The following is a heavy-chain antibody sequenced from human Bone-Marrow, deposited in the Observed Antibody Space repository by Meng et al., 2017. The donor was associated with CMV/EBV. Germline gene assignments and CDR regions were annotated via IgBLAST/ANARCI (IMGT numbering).Heavy chain of an antibody. V-gene: IGHV4-61*01. CDR3: ARARGWLRPYSSSWPKVDYYYGMDV. J-gene: IGHJ6*02. D-gene: IGHD6-13*01. Sequence: WGSLSLSCTVSSGSVSSDNYYWSWIRQPPGKGLEWIAYIYDNWSTNYNPPHKSRVTISVDTSKNQFSLKLSSVTAADTAVYYCARARGWLRPYSSSWPKVDYYYGMDVWGQGTTVTVSS. CDR1: SGSVSSDNYY. CDR2: IYDNWST.